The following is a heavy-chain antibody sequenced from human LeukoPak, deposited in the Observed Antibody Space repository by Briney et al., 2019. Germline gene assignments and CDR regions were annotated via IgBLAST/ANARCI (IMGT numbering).Heavy chain of an antibody. CDR3: ARRTGTTVWDDAFDI. CDR2: TYYRSKWYN. Sequence: SQTLSLTCAISGDSVSSTSAAWNWIRQSPSRGLEWLGRTYYRSKWYNDYALSVKSRITINPETSKNQFSLQLNSVTPEDTAVYYCARRTGTTVWDDAFDIWGQGTMVTVSS. J-gene: IGHJ3*02. CDR1: GDSVSSTSAA. V-gene: IGHV6-1*01. D-gene: IGHD1-7*01.